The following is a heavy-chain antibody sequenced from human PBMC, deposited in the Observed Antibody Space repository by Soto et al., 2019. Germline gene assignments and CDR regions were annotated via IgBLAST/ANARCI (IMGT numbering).Heavy chain of an antibody. D-gene: IGHD1-26*01. J-gene: IGHJ4*02. CDR2: IKQDGSER. Sequence: EVQLVESGGGLVQPGGSLRLSCAASGFTFSSYWMTWVRQAPGKGLEWVANIKQDGSERYYVGSVKGRFTISRDNARNSLYLQMNSLRAEDTAGYFCASRRGAFGWDWGQGTLVTVSS. V-gene: IGHV3-7*01. CDR3: ASRRGAFGWD. CDR1: GFTFSSYW.